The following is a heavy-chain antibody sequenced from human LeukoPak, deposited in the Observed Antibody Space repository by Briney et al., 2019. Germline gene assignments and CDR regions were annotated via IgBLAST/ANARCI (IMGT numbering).Heavy chain of an antibody. CDR3: ARCPTGAGDYFDY. V-gene: IGHV1-69*05. J-gene: IGHJ4*02. D-gene: IGHD7-27*01. CDR1: GGTFSSYA. Sequence: GASVKVSCKASGGTFSSYAISWVRQAPGQGLEWMGGIIPIFGTANYAQKFQGRVTITRDTSASTAYMELSSLRSEDTAVYYCARCPTGAGDYFDYWGQGTLVTVSS. CDR2: IIPIFGTA.